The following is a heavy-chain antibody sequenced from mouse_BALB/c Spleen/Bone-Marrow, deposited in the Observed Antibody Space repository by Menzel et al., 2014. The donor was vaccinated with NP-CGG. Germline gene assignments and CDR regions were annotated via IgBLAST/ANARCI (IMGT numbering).Heavy chain of an antibody. CDR1: GFHIIYAY. CDR2: IYPANGNT. CDR3: ARSPGEMNY. Sequence: EVQLQQSGAALVKPGASVKLSCTASGFHIIYAYIHWVKRRPEQGLEWIGRIYPANGNTNYDPKFQGKATITADPSSNTAYLHLNSLTSEDTAVYYCARSPGEMNYWGQGTLVTVSA. V-gene: IGHV14-3*02. J-gene: IGHJ3*01.